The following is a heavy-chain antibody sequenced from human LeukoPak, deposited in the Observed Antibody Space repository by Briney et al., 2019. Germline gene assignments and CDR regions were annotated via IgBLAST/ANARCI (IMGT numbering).Heavy chain of an antibody. CDR3: ATSYDAAGNS. D-gene: IGHD6-13*01. CDR2: ISGSGGST. Sequence: GGSLRLSCAASGFTFSSYAMSRVRQAPGKGLEWVSAISGSGGSTYYADSVKGRFTISRDNAKNSLYLQMTSLRAEDTAVYYCATSYDAAGNSWGQGTLVTVSS. V-gene: IGHV3-23*01. CDR1: GFTFSSYA. J-gene: IGHJ5*02.